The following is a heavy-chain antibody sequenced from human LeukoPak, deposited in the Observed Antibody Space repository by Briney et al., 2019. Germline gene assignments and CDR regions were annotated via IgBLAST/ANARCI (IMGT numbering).Heavy chain of an antibody. D-gene: IGHD3-3*01. CDR3: AKRSVPGRPGY. J-gene: IGHJ4*02. CDR2: TYADGST. V-gene: IGHV3-66*04. Sequence: GGSLRLSCAASGFIVSDNDIKWVRQAPGKGLEWVSLTYADGSTHYTDSVKGRFSISRDNSQNTAYLQMNSLRGEDTAVYFCAKRSVPGRPGYWGQGTLVTVSS. CDR1: GFIVSDND.